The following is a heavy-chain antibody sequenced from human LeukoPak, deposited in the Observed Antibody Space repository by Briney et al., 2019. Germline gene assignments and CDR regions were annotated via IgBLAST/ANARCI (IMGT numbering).Heavy chain of an antibody. CDR2: ISYEASNK. CDR1: GFTLGNHA. Sequence: GRSLRLSCAASGFTLGNHAMHWVRQAPGMGLEWVAVISYEASNKYYADSVKGRFTISRDNSKNMLYLQMNSLRAEDTAVYYCARDYLVGCTDTICYPIDYWGQGTLVTVSS. D-gene: IGHD2-8*02. CDR3: ARDYLVGCTDTICYPIDY. J-gene: IGHJ4*02. V-gene: IGHV3-30*01.